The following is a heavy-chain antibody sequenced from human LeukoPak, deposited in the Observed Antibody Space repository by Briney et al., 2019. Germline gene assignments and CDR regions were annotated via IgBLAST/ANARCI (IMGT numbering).Heavy chain of an antibody. CDR1: GFTFSSYG. Sequence: GGSLRLSCAASGFTFSSYGMSWVRQAPGKGLEWVSVISGSGGGTYYTASVKGRFTISRDNSKNTLYLQMNSLRAEDTAVYYCAKDSRGYQDYFDYWGQGTLVTVSS. CDR3: AKDSRGYQDYFDY. CDR2: ISGSGGGT. V-gene: IGHV3-23*01. J-gene: IGHJ4*02. D-gene: IGHD3-22*01.